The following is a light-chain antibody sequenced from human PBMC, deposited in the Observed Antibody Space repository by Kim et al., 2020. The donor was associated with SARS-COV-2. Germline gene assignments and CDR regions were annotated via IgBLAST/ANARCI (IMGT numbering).Light chain of an antibody. CDR3: QEYGSS. Sequence: IVLTQSPDTLSLSPGERVTLSCRASQSISSTYIAWYQKKPAQAPRLLIYGTSSRATGIPDRFSGSGSGTDFTLTISRLEPEDSAVYYCQEYGSSFGGGTKVDIK. J-gene: IGKJ4*01. CDR1: QSISSTY. CDR2: GTS. V-gene: IGKV3-20*01.